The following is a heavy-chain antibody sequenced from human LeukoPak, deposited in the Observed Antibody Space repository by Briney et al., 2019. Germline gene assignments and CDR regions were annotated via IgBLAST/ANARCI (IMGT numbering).Heavy chain of an antibody. CDR3: ARAVQASLQPRFDP. Sequence: SETLSLTCSVSGGSISSGDYYWSWIRQPPGKGLEWIGYIYYSGTTYYNPFLRSRVTVSVDTSKNQFSLKLNSVTAADTAVYYCARAVQASLQPRFDPWGQGTLATVSS. D-gene: IGHD1-1*01. J-gene: IGHJ5*02. V-gene: IGHV4-30-4*08. CDR2: IYYSGTT. CDR1: GGSISSGDYY.